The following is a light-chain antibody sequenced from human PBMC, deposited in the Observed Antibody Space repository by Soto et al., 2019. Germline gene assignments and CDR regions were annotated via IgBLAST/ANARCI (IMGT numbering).Light chain of an antibody. CDR1: QSVSSY. CDR3: QQRGNWPYT. V-gene: IGKV3-11*01. CDR2: DAS. J-gene: IGKJ2*01. Sequence: EIVLTQSPATLSLSPGERATLSCRASQSVSSYLAWYQQKPGQAPRLLFYDASNRATGIPARFSGSGSGTDFTLTISSLEPEDFAVYYCQQRGNWPYTFGQGTKLEIK.